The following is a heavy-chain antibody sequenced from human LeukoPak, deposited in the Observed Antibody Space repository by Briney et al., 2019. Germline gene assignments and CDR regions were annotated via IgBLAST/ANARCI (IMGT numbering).Heavy chain of an antibody. V-gene: IGHV3-30-3*01. D-gene: IGHD6-19*01. J-gene: IGHJ4*02. CDR2: ISYDGSNK. CDR3: AKDGPVSSSGWYLDY. Sequence: PGRSLRLSCAASGFTFSSYAMHWVRQAPGKGLEWVAVISYDGSNKYYADSVRGRFTISRDNSKNTLYLQMNSLRAEDTAVYYCAKDGPVSSSGWYLDYWGQGTLVTVSS. CDR1: GFTFSSYA.